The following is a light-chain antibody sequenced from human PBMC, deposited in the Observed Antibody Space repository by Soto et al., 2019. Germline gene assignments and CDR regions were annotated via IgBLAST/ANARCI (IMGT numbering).Light chain of an antibody. J-gene: IGLJ2*01. CDR2: EVS. V-gene: IGLV2-14*01. Sequence: QSALTQPASVSGSPGQSITISCTGSSSDVGGYNYVSWYQHPPGKGPKLMIYEVSNRPSGVSDRFSGSKSGNTASLTISGLQAEDEADYYCSSYTSSSAYVVFGGGTKLTVL. CDR3: SSYTSSSAYVV. CDR1: SSDVGGYNY.